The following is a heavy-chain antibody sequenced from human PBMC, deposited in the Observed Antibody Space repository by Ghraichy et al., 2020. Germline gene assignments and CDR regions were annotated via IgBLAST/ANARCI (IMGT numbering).Heavy chain of an antibody. CDR1: GGSISSSSYY. CDR3: ARLDYDILTGYYGDY. Sequence: SQTLSLTCTVSGGSISSSSYYWGWIRQPPGKGLEWIGSIYYSGSTYYNPSLKSRVTISVDTSKNQFSLKLSSVTAADTAVYYCARLDYDILTGYYGDYWGQGTLVTVSS. V-gene: IGHV4-39*01. D-gene: IGHD3-9*01. CDR2: IYYSGST. J-gene: IGHJ4*02.